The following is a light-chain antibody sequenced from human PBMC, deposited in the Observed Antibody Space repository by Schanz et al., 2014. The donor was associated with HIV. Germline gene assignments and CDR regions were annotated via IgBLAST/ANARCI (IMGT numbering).Light chain of an antibody. J-gene: IGKJ2*01. V-gene: IGKV1-9*01. CDR1: QGISSY. CDR2: AAS. CDR3: QQSLSSPYT. Sequence: DIQLTQSPSFLSASVGDRVTITCRASQGISSYLAWYQQKPGKAPKLLIYAASTLQSGVPPRFSGSGSGTDFTLTISSLQIEDLATYFCQQSLSSPYTFGQGTKLEI.